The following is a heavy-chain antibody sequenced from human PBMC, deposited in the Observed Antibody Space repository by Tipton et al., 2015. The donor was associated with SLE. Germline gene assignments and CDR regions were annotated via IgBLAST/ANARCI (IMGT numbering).Heavy chain of an antibody. J-gene: IGHJ4*02. CDR1: GGSFSGYY. V-gene: IGHV4-34*01. Sequence: LRLSCAVYGGSFSGYYWSWIRQPPGKGLEWIGEINHSGSTNYNPSLKSRVTISADTSKNQFSLKLSSVTAADTAVYYCARSSPPDYWGQGTLVTVSS. CDR3: ARSSPPDY. CDR2: INHSGST.